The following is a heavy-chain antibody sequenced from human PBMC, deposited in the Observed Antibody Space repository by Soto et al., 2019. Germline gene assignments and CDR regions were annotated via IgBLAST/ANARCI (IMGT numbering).Heavy chain of an antibody. CDR3: ARALLLWFGGSDTAGVAY. V-gene: IGHV3-30-3*01. J-gene: IGHJ4*02. Sequence: QVQLVESGGGVVQPGRSLRLSCAASGFTFSSYAMHWVRQAPGKGLEWVAVISYDGSNKYYADSVKGRFNISRDNSKKTPYLQMNRLRAEDTVVDYCARALLLWFGGSDTAGVAYWGQGTLVTVSS. CDR1: GFTFSSYA. D-gene: IGHD3-10*01. CDR2: ISYDGSNK.